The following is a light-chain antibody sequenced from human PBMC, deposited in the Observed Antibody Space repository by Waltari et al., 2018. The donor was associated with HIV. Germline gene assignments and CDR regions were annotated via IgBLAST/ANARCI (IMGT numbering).Light chain of an antibody. CDR1: SGSIPSYY. CDR2: EDN. J-gene: IGLJ2*01. CDR3: QSYDSNNVL. V-gene: IGLV6-57*01. Sequence: NFMLTQPHSVSESPGKTVIISCSRSSGSIPSYYVQWYQQRPGSSPTTVIYEDNQRPSGVPDRFSGSIDSSSNSASLTISGLKTEDEADYYCQSYDSNNVLFGGGTKLTVL.